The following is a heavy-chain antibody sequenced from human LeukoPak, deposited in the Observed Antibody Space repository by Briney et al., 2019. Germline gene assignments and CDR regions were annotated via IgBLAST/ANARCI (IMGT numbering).Heavy chain of an antibody. CDR1: GYTFTSYY. Sequence: ASVKVSCKASGYTFTSYYMHWVRQAPGQGLEWMGIINPSGGSTSYAQKFQGRVTMTRDMSTSTVYMELSSLRSEDTAVYYCARAGSSGWYQSLYFDYWGQGTLVTVSS. CDR2: INPSGGST. J-gene: IGHJ4*02. V-gene: IGHV1-46*01. CDR3: ARAGSSGWYQSLYFDY. D-gene: IGHD6-19*01.